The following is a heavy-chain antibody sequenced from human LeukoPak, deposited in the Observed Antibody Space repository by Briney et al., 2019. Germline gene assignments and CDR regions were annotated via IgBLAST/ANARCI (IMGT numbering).Heavy chain of an antibody. D-gene: IGHD2-15*01. CDR3: ARRSFYCSGGSCLAPFDY. V-gene: IGHV4-34*01. CDR1: GGSISSYY. J-gene: IGHJ4*02. Sequence: SETLSLTCTVSGGSISSYYWSWIRQPPGKGLEWIGEINHSGSTNYNPSLKSRVTISVDTSKNQFSLKLSSVTAADTAVYYCARRSFYCSGGSCLAPFDYWGQGTLVTVSS. CDR2: INHSGST.